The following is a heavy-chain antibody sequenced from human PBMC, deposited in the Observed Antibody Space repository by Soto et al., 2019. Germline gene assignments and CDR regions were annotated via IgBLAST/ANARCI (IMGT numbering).Heavy chain of an antibody. V-gene: IGHV3-66*01. J-gene: IGHJ4*02. CDR3: ARTMTTVTHPNFDY. Sequence: GGSLRLSCAASGFTVSSNYMSWVRQAPGKGLEWVLVIYSGGSTYYADSVKGRFTISRDNSKNTLYLQMNSLRAEDTAVYYCARTMTTVTHPNFDYWGQGNLVTVSS. CDR2: IYSGGST. CDR1: GFTVSSNY. D-gene: IGHD4-17*01.